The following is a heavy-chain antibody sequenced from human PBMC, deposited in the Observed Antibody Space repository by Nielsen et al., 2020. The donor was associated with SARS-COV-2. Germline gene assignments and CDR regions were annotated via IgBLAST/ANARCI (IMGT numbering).Heavy chain of an antibody. CDR3: ADHYYDSSGYYYDWYFDL. Sequence: SETLSLTCTVSGYSISSGYYWGWIRQPPGKGLEWIGSIYHSGSTYYNSSLKSRVTISVDTSKNQFSLKLSSVTAADTAVYYCADHYYDSSGYYYDWYFDLWGRGTLVTVSS. J-gene: IGHJ2*01. V-gene: IGHV4-38-2*02. CDR1: GYSISSGYY. CDR2: IYHSGST. D-gene: IGHD3-22*01.